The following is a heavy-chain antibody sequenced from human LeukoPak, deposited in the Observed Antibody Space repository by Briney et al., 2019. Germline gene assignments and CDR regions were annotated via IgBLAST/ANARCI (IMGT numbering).Heavy chain of an antibody. CDR2: FYSGVST. J-gene: IGHJ4*02. Sequence: GGLRVSCAASGFTVSSNYMSWVRQAPRKRLEWVSVFYSGVSTYYADSVKGRFTISRDNSKNTLYLQMNSLRVEDTAVYYCARDPWLYGGYCSDTTCYALYFDNWGQGTLVSVSS. CDR1: GFTVSSNY. CDR3: ARDPWLYGGYCSDTTCYALYFDN. D-gene: IGHD2-2*01. V-gene: IGHV3-66*02.